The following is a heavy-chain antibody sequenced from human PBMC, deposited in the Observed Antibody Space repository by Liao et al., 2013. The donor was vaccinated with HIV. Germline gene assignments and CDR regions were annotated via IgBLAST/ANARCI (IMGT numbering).Heavy chain of an antibody. Sequence: QLQLQESASGLLKPSQTLSLTCAVSGGSISSAGYSWSWIRQPPGKGLEWIGYIYHGRSAYYNPSLKSRVTISEDSSKNQFSLNLTSVTAADTAVYYCARDDSSGWYDWYFDLWGRWHPGHCLL. CDR1: GGSISSAGYS. CDR3: ARDDSSGWYDWYFDL. CDR2: IYHGRSA. J-gene: IGHJ2*01. D-gene: IGHD6-19*01. V-gene: IGHV4-30-2*01.